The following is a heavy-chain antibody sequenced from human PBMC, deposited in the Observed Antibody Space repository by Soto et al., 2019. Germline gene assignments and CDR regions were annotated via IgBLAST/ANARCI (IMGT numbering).Heavy chain of an antibody. J-gene: IGHJ5*02. D-gene: IGHD1-1*01. Sequence: SEPLSLTCGVYGGSFSGYRWNWIRQSAGQGLEWIGEINHSGTTKYNPSLESRINLSVDTSKKQFSLKMFSVTAADTAIYYCARGWRFDPWGQGTQVTV. CDR2: INHSGTT. V-gene: IGHV4-34*01. CDR1: GGSFSGYR. CDR3: ARGWRFDP.